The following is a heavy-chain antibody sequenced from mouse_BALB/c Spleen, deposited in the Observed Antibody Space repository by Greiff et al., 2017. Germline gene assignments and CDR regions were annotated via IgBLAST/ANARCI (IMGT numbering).Heavy chain of an antibody. D-gene: IGHD2-3*01. Sequence: VQVVESGPGLVAPSQSLSITCTVSGFSLTSYGVHWVRQPPGKGLEWLGVIWAGGSTNYNSALMSRLSISKDNSKSQVFLKMNSLQTDDTAMYYCARGFYDGYTEYFDYWGQGTTLTVSS. J-gene: IGHJ2*01. V-gene: IGHV2-9*02. CDR3: ARGFYDGYTEYFDY. CDR1: GFSLTSYG. CDR2: IWAGGST.